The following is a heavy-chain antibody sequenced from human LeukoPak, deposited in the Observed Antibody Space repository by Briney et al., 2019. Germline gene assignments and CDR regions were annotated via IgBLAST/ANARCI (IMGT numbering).Heavy chain of an antibody. D-gene: IGHD2-2*01. J-gene: IGHJ4*02. Sequence: PGRSLRLSCAASGFTFSSYAMHWVRRAPGKGLEWVAVISYDGSNKYYADSVKGRFTISRDNSKNTLYLQMNSLRAEDTAVYYCARGSSTSYDYWGQGTLVTVSS. CDR2: ISYDGSNK. CDR3: ARGSSTSYDY. CDR1: GFTFSSYA. V-gene: IGHV3-30*04.